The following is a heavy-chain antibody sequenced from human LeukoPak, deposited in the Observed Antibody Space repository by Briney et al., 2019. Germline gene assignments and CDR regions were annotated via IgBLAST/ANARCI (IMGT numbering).Heavy chain of an antibody. D-gene: IGHD2-2*01. CDR1: GTSIRSGDYY. V-gene: IGHV4-30-4*01. Sequence: SQTLSLTCTVSGTSIRSGDYYWCWIRQPPGKGLEWIGYIYYSGSTYYNPSLKSRLTIAVDTSKNQFSLRLTSVTAADTAVYYCAALQRPAAIDYWGQGTLATVSS. CDR2: IYYSGST. CDR3: AALQRPAAIDY. J-gene: IGHJ4*02.